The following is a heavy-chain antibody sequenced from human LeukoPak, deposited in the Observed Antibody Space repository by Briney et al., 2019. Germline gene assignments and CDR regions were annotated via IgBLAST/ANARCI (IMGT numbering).Heavy chain of an antibody. D-gene: IGHD3-22*01. CDR1: GGSFSAYY. CDR3: ARNASIGFDY. J-gene: IGHJ4*02. V-gene: IGHV4-34*01. CDR2: INPSGST. Sequence: SETLSLTCAVYGGSFSAYYWSWIRQPPGKGLEWIGEINPSGSTNCNPSLKSRVTISVDTSKNQFSLKLSSVTAADTAVYYCARNASIGFDYWGQGTLVTVSS.